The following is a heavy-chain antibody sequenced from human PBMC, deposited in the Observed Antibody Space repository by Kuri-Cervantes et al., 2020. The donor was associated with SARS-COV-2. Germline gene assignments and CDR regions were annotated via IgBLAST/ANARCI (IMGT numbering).Heavy chain of an antibody. CDR1: GGSFSGYY. J-gene: IGHJ4*02. V-gene: IGHV4-34*01. Sequence: SETLSLTCAVYGGSFSGYYWSWIRQPPGKGLGWIGEINHSGSTNYNPSLKSRVTISVDTSKNQFSLKLSSVTAADTAVYYCARISAVPAAKRTYYFDYWGQGTLVTVSS. CDR2: INHSGST. D-gene: IGHD2-2*01. CDR3: ARISAVPAAKRTYYFDY.